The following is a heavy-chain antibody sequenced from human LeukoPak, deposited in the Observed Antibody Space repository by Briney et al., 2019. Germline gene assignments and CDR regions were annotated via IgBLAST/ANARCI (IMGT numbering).Heavy chain of an antibody. CDR3: ARQRYSSSWIDY. J-gene: IGHJ4*02. CDR1: GGSLSSSPFY. V-gene: IGHV4-39*01. CDR2: IYYSGST. D-gene: IGHD6-13*01. Sequence: PSETLSLTCTVSGGSLSSSPFYWGWIRQPPGKGLEWIGSIYYSGSTYYNPSLKSRVTISVDTSKNQFSLKLSSVTAADTAVYYCARQRYSSSWIDYWGRGTLVTVSS.